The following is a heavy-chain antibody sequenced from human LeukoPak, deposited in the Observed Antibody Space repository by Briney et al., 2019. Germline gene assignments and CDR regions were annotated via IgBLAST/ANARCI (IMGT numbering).Heavy chain of an antibody. CDR1: GGSISSGSYY. CDR2: IYTSGST. Sequence: PSETLSLTCTVSGGSISSGSYYWSWIRQPAGKELEWIGRIYTSGSTNYNPSLKSRVTISVATSKNQFSLKLSSVTAADTAVYYCARSYYYDSSGWAPYWYFDLWGRGTLVTVSS. D-gene: IGHD3-22*01. J-gene: IGHJ2*01. V-gene: IGHV4-61*02. CDR3: ARSYYYDSSGWAPYWYFDL.